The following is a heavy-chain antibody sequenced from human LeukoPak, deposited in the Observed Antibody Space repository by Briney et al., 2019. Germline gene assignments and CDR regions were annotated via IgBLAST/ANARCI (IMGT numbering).Heavy chain of an antibody. Sequence: GVSLRLSCAASGFTFDDYGMSWVRQAPGKGLEWVSGINWNGGSTGYADSVKGRFTISRDNAKNSLYLQMNSLRAEDTALYYCARAFSPRRSSGYYYWGQGTLVTVSS. J-gene: IGHJ4*02. D-gene: IGHD3-22*01. V-gene: IGHV3-20*04. CDR3: ARAFSPRRSSGYYY. CDR2: INWNGGST. CDR1: GFTFDDYG.